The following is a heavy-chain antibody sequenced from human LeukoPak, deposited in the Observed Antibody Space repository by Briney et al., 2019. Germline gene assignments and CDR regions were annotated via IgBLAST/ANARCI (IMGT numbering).Heavy chain of an antibody. J-gene: IGHJ3*01. CDR3: AKGVLHYYTGGFDL. D-gene: IGHD3-3*01. V-gene: IGHV1-2*02. CDR2: INPHSGDT. Sequence: GASVTVSFTASGFTFSAYYMHWVRQAPGQGLEWMGWINPHSGDTNYAQKFQDRVTMTRDTSVTTDYLELSRLTSDDTAVYSCAKGVLHYYTGGFDLWGQGTMVTVSS. CDR1: GFTFSAYY.